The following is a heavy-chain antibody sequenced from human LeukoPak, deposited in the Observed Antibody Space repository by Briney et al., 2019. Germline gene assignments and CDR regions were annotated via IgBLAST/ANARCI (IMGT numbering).Heavy chain of an antibody. CDR2: VSGSGGST. CDR3: AKRVTGTTNYFDY. V-gene: IGHV3-23*01. D-gene: IGHD1-7*01. CDR1: GFTFSSHA. Sequence: PGGSLRLSCAASGFTFSSHAMSWVRQAPGKGLEWVSGVSGSGGSTYYADSVKGRFTISRDNSKNTLYLQMNSLRAEDTAVYYCAKRVTGTTNYFDYWGQGTLVTVSP. J-gene: IGHJ4*02.